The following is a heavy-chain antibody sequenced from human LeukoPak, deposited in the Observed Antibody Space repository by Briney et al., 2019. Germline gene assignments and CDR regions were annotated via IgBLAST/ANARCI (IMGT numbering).Heavy chain of an antibody. CDR3: VRSAFHAGSGNYYDY. CDR1: GFTFSNYW. D-gene: IGHD3-22*01. CDR2: IDNAGSIT. Sequence: GGSLRLSCAASGFTFSNYWIHWVRQAPGKGLVWVSRIDNAGSITTYADSVKGPFTISRDNAENTLYLQMNSLRVEDTAVYYCVRSAFHAGSGNYYDYWGQGTLVTVSS. V-gene: IGHV3-74*03. J-gene: IGHJ4*02.